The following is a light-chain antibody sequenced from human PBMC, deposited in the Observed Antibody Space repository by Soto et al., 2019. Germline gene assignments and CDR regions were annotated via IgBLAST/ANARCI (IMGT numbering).Light chain of an antibody. V-gene: IGKV1-5*01. CDR2: DAS. CDR3: QQYNTYPWT. CDR1: QTISGW. Sequence: DIQMTQSPSTLSGSVGGRVTITCRASQTISGWLAWYQQKPGKAPKLLIYDASTLQSGVPSRVSGSGSGTEFTLTISSLQPDDFATYYCQQYNTYPWTFGQGTKVDMK. J-gene: IGKJ1*01.